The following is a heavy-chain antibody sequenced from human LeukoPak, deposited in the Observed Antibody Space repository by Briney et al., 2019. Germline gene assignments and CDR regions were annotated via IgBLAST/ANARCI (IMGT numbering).Heavy chain of an antibody. J-gene: IGHJ6*02. CDR3: ARATCGGNCRYYYYGMDV. V-gene: IGHV4-34*01. CDR1: GGSFSGFY. CDR2: INHSGST. Sequence: SETLSLTCAVYGGSFSGFYWSWIRQPPGKGLEWIGEINHSGSTNYNPSLKSRVTISVDTSKNQFSPKLSSVTAADTAVYYCARATCGGNCRYYYYGMDVWGQGTTVTVSS. D-gene: IGHD2-21*02.